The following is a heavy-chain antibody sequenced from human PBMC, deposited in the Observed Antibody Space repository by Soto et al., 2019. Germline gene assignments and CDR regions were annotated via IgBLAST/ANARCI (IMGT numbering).Heavy chain of an antibody. Sequence: QVQLVQSGAEVKKPGASVKVSCKASGYTFTTYGISWVRQAPGQGREWMAWISVYNGNTKYAQKFQGRVTMTTDTSTSTAYMELGSLTSDDTAVYYCAREGDAEDFDYWGQGTLVTVSS. D-gene: IGHD3-16*01. J-gene: IGHJ4*02. CDR2: ISVYNGNT. CDR1: GYTFTTYG. V-gene: IGHV1-18*01. CDR3: AREGDAEDFDY.